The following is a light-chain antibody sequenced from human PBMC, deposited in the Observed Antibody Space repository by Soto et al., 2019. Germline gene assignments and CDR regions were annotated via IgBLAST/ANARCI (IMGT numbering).Light chain of an antibody. CDR2: GNN. Sequence: QSVLTQPPSMSGAPGPRVTISCTGSSSNIGTGSNVHWYQQLPGTAPKLLIYGNNNRPSGVPDRFSGSKSGTSASLAITGLQAEDDSDYYCQAYDSSLSGFSVFGTGTKLTVL. CDR1: SSNIGTGSN. J-gene: IGLJ1*01. CDR3: QAYDSSLSGFSV. V-gene: IGLV1-40*01.